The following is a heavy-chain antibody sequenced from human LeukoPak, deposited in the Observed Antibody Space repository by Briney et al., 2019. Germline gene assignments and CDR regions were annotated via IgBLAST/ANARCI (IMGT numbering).Heavy chain of an antibody. J-gene: IGHJ3*02. V-gene: IGHV4-34*12. D-gene: IGHD6-6*01. CDR3: ASHRPSPTDAFDI. CDR1: GVSFSDYD. CDR2: VFHSGNT. Sequence: SQTLSLTCAVYGVSFSDYDWSWLRQPPGKGLEWVGSVFHSGNTYYNPSLKSRLTISADTSKNQFSLKLSSVTAADTAVYYCASHRPSPTDAFDIWGQGTMVTVSS.